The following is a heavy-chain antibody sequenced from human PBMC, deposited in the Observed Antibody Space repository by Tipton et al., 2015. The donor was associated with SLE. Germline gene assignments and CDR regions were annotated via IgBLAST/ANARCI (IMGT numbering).Heavy chain of an antibody. V-gene: IGHV4-38-2*02. CDR1: GGSINTYYY. D-gene: IGHD3-22*01. CDR3: ARGAPSGYHFDC. Sequence: TLSLTCTVSGGSINTYYYWGWIRQPPGKGLEWLGSVYHSGSAYYNPSLESRLTMSVDTSKNQFSLKLTSVTAADTAVYYCARGAPSGYHFDCWGQGTLVTVSS. CDR2: VYHSGSA. J-gene: IGHJ4*02.